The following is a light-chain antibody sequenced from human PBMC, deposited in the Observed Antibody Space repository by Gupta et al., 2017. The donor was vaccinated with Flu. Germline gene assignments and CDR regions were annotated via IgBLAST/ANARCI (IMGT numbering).Light chain of an antibody. CDR1: QSISSY. CDR3: QQSYSNPFT. V-gene: IGKV1-39*01. J-gene: IGKJ3*01. Sequence: DIQMTQSPSSLSASVGDRVTITCRASQSISSYLNWYQQKPGKAPKLLIYAASSLQSGVPSRFSGSGSGTDFTLTISRLQPEDFATYYCQQSYSNPFTFGPGTKVDIK. CDR2: AAS.